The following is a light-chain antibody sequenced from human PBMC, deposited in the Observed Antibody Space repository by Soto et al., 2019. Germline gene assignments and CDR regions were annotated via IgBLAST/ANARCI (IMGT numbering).Light chain of an antibody. Sequence: QSALTQPASVSGSPGQSITISCTGTSSDVGGYNYVSWYQQHPGKAPKLMIYDVSNRPSGVSNRFSGSKSGNTASLTISGLQEEDEAAYYCSSYTSSSTLVVFGGGTKLTVL. CDR3: SSYTSSSTLVV. J-gene: IGLJ2*01. CDR2: DVS. CDR1: SSDVGGYNY. V-gene: IGLV2-14*01.